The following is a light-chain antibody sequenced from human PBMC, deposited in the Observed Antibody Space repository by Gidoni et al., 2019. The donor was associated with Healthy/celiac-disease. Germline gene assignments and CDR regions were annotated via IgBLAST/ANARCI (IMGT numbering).Light chain of an antibody. V-gene: IGKV3-15*01. Sequence: EILMTQSPATLSVSPGERATPSCRASQSVSSNLAWYQQKPGQAPSLLIYGASTRATGIPARFSGSGSGTEFTLTISSLQSEDFAVYYCQQYNNWPPWTFGQGTKVEIK. J-gene: IGKJ1*01. CDR2: GAS. CDR1: QSVSSN. CDR3: QQYNNWPPWT.